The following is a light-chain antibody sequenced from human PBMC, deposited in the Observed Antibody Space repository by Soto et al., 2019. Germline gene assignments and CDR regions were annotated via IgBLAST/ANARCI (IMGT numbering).Light chain of an antibody. CDR1: SSDVGGYNY. CDR3: SSYADSTLL. J-gene: IGLJ2*01. CDR2: EVS. Sequence: QSALTQPPSASGSPGQSVSISCTGTSSDVGGYNYVSWYQQHPGKAPKLMIYEVSKRPSGVPDRFSGSKSGNTASLIVSGLQAEDEADYYCSSYADSTLLFGGGTTVTVL. V-gene: IGLV2-8*01.